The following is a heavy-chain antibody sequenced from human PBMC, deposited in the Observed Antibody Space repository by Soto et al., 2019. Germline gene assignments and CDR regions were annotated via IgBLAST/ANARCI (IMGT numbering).Heavy chain of an antibody. J-gene: IGHJ4*02. Sequence: PGGSLRLSCAASGFIVSGNYLSWVRQAPGKGLELVSVTSGGGDTDYAESVKDRFTTSRDNSKNTVYLQMTRLRVEDTAVYYCARAKRGGFDSWGQGTLVTVSS. D-gene: IGHD3-10*01. V-gene: IGHV3-53*01. CDR3: ARAKRGGFDS. CDR2: TSGGGDT. CDR1: GFIVSGNY.